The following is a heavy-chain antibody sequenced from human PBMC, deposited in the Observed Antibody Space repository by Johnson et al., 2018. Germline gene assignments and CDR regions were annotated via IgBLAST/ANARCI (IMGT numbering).Heavy chain of an antibody. CDR2: ISYGGSNK. V-gene: IGHV3-30*03. CDR3: ARDIGETEDMAFDI. D-gene: IGHD3-10*01. J-gene: IGHJ3*02. CDR1: GFTFRTYI. Sequence: QVQLLESGGGVVQPGRSLRLSCAASGFTFRTYIIYWVRQAPGKGLEWVAIISYGGSNKNYVDSVKGRLTISRDKSKNTLYLQMNSLRAEDTAVYYCARDIGETEDMAFDIWGQGTMVTVSS.